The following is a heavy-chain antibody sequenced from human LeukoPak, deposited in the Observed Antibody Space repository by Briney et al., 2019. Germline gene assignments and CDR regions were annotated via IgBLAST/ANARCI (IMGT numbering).Heavy chain of an antibody. CDR2: ISGSGGRT. V-gene: IGHV3-23*01. Sequence: PGGSLRLSXAASGFTFSSYAMSWVRQAPGKGLEWVSAISGSGGRTYYADSVKGRFTISRDNSKNTLYLQMNSLRAEDTAVYYCAKNPYDILTGYSYRFDYWGQGTLVTVSS. D-gene: IGHD3-9*01. CDR1: GFTFSSYA. CDR3: AKNPYDILTGYSYRFDY. J-gene: IGHJ4*02.